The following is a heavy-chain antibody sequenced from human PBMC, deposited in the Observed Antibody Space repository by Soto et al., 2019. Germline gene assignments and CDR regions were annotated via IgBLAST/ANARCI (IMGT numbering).Heavy chain of an antibody. CDR3: ARVAYDAFDI. CDR2: ISSSRSYT. Sequence: QVQLVESGGGLVKPGGSLRLSCAASGFTFSDYYMNWIRQAPGKGLEWVSYISSSRSYTNYADSVKGRFTISRDNAKNSRSLQLNSLRAEDTAVYYSARVAYDAFDIWGQGTRVTVSS. V-gene: IGHV3-11*05. J-gene: IGHJ3*02. CDR1: GFTFSDYY.